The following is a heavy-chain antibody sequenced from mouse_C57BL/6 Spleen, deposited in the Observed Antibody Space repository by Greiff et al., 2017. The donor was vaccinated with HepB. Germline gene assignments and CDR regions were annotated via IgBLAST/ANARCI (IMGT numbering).Heavy chain of an antibody. CDR2: ISSGSSTI. D-gene: IGHD1-1*01. V-gene: IGHV5-17*01. J-gene: IGHJ4*01. CDR3: ARNYYGSSLKYYYAMDY. CDR1: GFTFSDYG. Sequence: EVKVEESGGGLVKPGGSLKLSCAASGFTFSDYGMHWVRQAPEKGLEWVAYISSGSSTIYYADTVKGRFTISRDNAKNTLFLQMTSLRSEDTAMYYCARNYYGSSLKYYYAMDYWGQGTSVTVSS.